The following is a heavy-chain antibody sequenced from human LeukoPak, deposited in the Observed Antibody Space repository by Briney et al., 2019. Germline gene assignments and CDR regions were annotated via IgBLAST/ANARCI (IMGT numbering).Heavy chain of an antibody. Sequence: SETLSLTCAVYGGSFSGYYWSWIRQPPGKGLEWIGEINHSGSTNYNPSLKSRVTISVDTSKNRFSLKLSSVTAADTAVYYCARGLDGYNHYYYYYYMDVWGKGTTVTVSS. CDR1: GGSFSGYY. CDR2: INHSGST. V-gene: IGHV4-34*01. CDR3: ARGLDGYNHYYYYYYMDV. J-gene: IGHJ6*03. D-gene: IGHD5-24*01.